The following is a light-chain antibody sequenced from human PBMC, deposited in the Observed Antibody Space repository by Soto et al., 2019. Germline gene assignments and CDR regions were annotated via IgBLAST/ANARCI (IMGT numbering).Light chain of an antibody. CDR1: SSNIGAGYV. J-gene: IGLJ2*01. V-gene: IGLV1-40*01. Sequence: QSVLTQPPSVSGATGQRVTISCTGSSSNIGAGYVVHWYQQLPGTAPKLLIYGNSNRPSGVPDRFSGSQSGTSAALAITGLPAEDEADYYCQSYDSSLSGAVVGGGTKLTVL. CDR3: QSYDSSLSGAV. CDR2: GNS.